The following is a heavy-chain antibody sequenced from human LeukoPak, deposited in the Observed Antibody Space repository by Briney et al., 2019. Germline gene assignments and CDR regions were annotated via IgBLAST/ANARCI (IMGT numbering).Heavy chain of an antibody. J-gene: IGHJ3*02. CDR2: ISWNSGSI. CDR3: AKLPSITMIVVEEQAYAFDI. V-gene: IGHV3-9*01. D-gene: IGHD3-22*01. CDR1: GFTFDDYA. Sequence: GGSLRLSCAASGFTFDDYAMHWVRQAPGKGLEWVSGISWNSGSIGYADSVKGRFTISRDNAKNSLYLQMNSLRAEDTALYYCAKLPSITMIVVEEQAYAFDIWGQGTMVTVSS.